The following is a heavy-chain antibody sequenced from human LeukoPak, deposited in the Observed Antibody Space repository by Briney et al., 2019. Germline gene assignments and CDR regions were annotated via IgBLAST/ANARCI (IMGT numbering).Heavy chain of an antibody. CDR2: IYTSGST. J-gene: IGHJ4*02. V-gene: IGHV4-4*07. CDR3: ARDLAFLGMGTNYFDY. D-gene: IGHD6-13*01. Sequence: PSETLSLTCTVSGGSISSYYWSWIRQPAGKGLEWIGRIYTSGSTNYNPSLKSRVTMSVDTSKNQFSLKLSSVTAADTAVYYCARDLAFLGMGTNYFDYWGQGTLVTVSS. CDR1: GGSISSYY.